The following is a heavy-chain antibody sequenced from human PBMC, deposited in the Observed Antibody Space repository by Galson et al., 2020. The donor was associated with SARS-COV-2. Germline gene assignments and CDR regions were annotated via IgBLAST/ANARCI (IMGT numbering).Heavy chain of an antibody. CDR3: ATAPRGRPPYYYYYYYMDV. J-gene: IGHJ6*03. CDR2: FDPEDGET. D-gene: IGHD2-15*01. Sequence: ASVKVSCKVSGYTLTELSMHWVRQAPGKGLEWMGGFDPEDGETIYAQKFQGRVTMTEDTSTDTAYMELSSLRSEDTAVYYCATAPRGRPPYYYYYYYMDVWGKGTTVTVSS. V-gene: IGHV1-24*01. CDR1: GYTLTELS.